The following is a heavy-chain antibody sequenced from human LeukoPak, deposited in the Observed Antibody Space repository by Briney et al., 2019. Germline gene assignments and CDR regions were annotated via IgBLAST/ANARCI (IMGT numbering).Heavy chain of an antibody. CDR1: GYTFTSYA. Sequence: ASVKVSCKASGYTFTSYAMHWVRQAPGQRLEWMGWINAGNGNTKYSQKFQGRVTITRDTSASTAYMELSSLRSEDTAVYYCASSSLYYYGSGWGAFDIWGQGTMVTVSS. CDR3: ASSSLYYYGSGWGAFDI. V-gene: IGHV1-3*01. D-gene: IGHD3-10*01. J-gene: IGHJ3*02. CDR2: INAGNGNT.